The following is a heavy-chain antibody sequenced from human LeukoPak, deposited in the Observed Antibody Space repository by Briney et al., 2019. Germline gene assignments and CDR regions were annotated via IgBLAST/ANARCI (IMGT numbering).Heavy chain of an antibody. J-gene: IGHJ3*02. V-gene: IGHV3-21*01. CDR2: ISSSSSYI. Sequence: GGSLRLSCAASGFTFSSYSINWVRQAPGKGLEWVSSISSSSSYIYYADSVKGRFTISRDNAKNSLYLQMNSLRAEDTAVYYCARDRSVLDFWSGYYQDAFDIWGQGTMVTVSS. D-gene: IGHD3-3*01. CDR3: ARDRSVLDFWSGYYQDAFDI. CDR1: GFTFSSYS.